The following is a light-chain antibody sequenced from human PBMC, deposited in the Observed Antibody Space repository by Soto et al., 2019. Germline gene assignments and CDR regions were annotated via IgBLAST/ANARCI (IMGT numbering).Light chain of an antibody. CDR3: SSYTSSNTLI. CDR2: EVT. J-gene: IGLJ2*01. V-gene: IGLV2-14*01. Sequence: QSALTQPASVSGSPGQSITISCTGTSSDVGGYNYVSWYQLYPGKAPKVMIYEVTNRPSGVSNRFSGSKSGNTASLTISGLQAEDEADYFCSSYTSSNTLIFGGGTKVTVL. CDR1: SSDVGGYNY.